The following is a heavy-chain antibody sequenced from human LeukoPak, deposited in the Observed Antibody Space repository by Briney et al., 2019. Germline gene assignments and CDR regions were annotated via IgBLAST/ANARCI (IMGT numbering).Heavy chain of an antibody. Sequence: GRSLRLSCAASGFTFDDYAMHWVRQAPGKGLEWVSGISWNSGSIGYADSEKGRFTISRDNAKNSLYLQMNSLRAEDTALYYCAKDYSYDSSGYANWFDPWGQGTLVTVSS. V-gene: IGHV3-9*01. CDR1: GFTFDDYA. J-gene: IGHJ5*02. D-gene: IGHD3-22*01. CDR2: ISWNSGSI. CDR3: AKDYSYDSSGYANWFDP.